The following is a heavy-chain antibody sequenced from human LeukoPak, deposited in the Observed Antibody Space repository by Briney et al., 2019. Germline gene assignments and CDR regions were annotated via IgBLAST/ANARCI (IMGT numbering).Heavy chain of an antibody. V-gene: IGHV1-69*01. CDR3: ARDQGCGGGSCYSPLDY. Sequence: SVKVSCKASGGTFSSYAISWVRQAPGQGLEWMGGIIPIFGTANYAQKFQGRVTITADESTSTAYMELSSLRSEDTAVYYCARDQGCGGGSCYSPLDYWGQGTLVTVSS. J-gene: IGHJ4*02. CDR2: IIPIFGTA. D-gene: IGHD2-15*01. CDR1: GGTFSSYA.